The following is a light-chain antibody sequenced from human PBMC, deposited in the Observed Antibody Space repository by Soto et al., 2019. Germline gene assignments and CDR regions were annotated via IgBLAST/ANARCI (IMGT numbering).Light chain of an antibody. CDR1: QSVGNN. CDR3: QRYGHWPPT. V-gene: IGKV3-15*01. J-gene: IGKJ4*01. CDR2: ATS. Sequence: EIVVTQSPATLSVSPGERATLSCRASQSVGNNFAWYQQKPGQAPRLLIFATSTRATGVPARFSGSGSGTVFTLTITSPQAEDFAVYYSQRYGHWPPTFGGG.